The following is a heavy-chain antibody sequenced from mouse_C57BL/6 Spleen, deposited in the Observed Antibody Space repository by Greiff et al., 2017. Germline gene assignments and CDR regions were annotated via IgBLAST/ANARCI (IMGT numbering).Heavy chain of an antibody. CDR2: ISDGGSYT. J-gene: IGHJ1*03. CDR1: GFTFSSYA. D-gene: IGHD2-5*01. CDR3: GRDEDSNVWYFDV. V-gene: IGHV5-4*01. Sequence: EVHLVESGGGLVKPGGSLKLSCAASGFTFSSYAMSWVRQTPEKRLEWVATISDGGSYTYYPDNVKGRFTISRDNAKNNLYLQMSHLKSEDTAMYYCGRDEDSNVWYFDVWGTGTTVTVSS.